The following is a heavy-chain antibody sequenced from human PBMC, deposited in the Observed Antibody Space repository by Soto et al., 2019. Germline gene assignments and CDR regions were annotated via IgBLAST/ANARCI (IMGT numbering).Heavy chain of an antibody. V-gene: IGHV4-59*01. Sequence: QVQLQESGPGLVKPSETLSLTCTVSGGSISSYYWTWIRQPPGKGLEWIGYIYYSGSTNYNPSLKSRVTISLDTPKKQFSLKLSSVTAADTAVYYCARGVNCSGGNCYNYYFDYWGQGTLVTVSS. J-gene: IGHJ4*02. CDR3: ARGVNCSGGNCYNYYFDY. D-gene: IGHD2-15*01. CDR2: IYYSGST. CDR1: GGSISSYY.